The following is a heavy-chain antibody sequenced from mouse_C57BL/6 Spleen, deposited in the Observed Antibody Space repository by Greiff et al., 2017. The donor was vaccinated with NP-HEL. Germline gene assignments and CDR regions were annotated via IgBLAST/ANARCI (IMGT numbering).Heavy chain of an antibody. J-gene: IGHJ3*01. Sequence: QVQLKESGPGLVQPSQSLSITCPVSGFSLTSYGVHWVRQSPGKGLEWLGVIWSGGSKDYNAAFFSRLSISKDNSKSQVFFKMNSLQADDTAIYYCASSPYDFLFAYWGQGTLVTVSA. V-gene: IGHV2-2*01. D-gene: IGHD2-4*01. CDR2: IWSGGSK. CDR1: GFSLTSYG. CDR3: ASSPYDFLFAY.